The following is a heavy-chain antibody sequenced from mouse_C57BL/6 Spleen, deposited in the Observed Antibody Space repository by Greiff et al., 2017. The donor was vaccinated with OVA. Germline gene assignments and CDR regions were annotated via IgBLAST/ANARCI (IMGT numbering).Heavy chain of an antibody. V-gene: IGHV1-15*01. D-gene: IGHD2-4*01. CDR1: GYTFTDYE. J-gene: IGHJ2*01. CDR3: TRSREYDYQFFPFDY. CDR2: IDPETGGT. Sequence: VKVVESGAELVRPGASVTLSCKASGYTFTDYEMHWVKQTPVHGLEWIGAIDPETGGTAYNQKFKGKAILTADKSSSTAYIELRSLTSEDSAVYYCTRSREYDYQFFPFDYWGQGTTLTVSS.